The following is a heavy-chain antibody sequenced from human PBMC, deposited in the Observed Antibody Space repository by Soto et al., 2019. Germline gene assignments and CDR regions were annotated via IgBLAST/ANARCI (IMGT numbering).Heavy chain of an antibody. V-gene: IGHV3-43D*04. Sequence: VGSLRLSCAASGFTFDEYAMHWVRQPPGKGLEWVSLISWDGSNRYYADSVQGRFTISRDNSKYSLYLEMNSLRPEDTALYYCAKDISRGPTKNYDFSSGPQDWGQGTRDTVSS. CDR1: GFTFDEYA. CDR2: ISWDGSNR. J-gene: IGHJ4*02. CDR3: AKDISRGPTKNYDFSSGPQD. D-gene: IGHD3-3*01.